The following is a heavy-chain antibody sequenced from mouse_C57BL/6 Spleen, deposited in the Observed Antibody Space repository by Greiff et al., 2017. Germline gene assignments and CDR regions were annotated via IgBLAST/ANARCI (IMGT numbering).Heavy chain of an antibody. CDR2: IDPSDSDT. CDR3: AREYNSDYVHFDY. D-gene: IGHD3-2*02. J-gene: IGHJ2*01. Sequence: QVQLQQPGAELVRPGSSVTLSCKASGYTFTSYWMHWVKQRPIQGLEWIGYIDPSDSDTHYNQKFKDTATLTVDKSSSTAYMPLSSQTSEDSAVYYSAREYNSDYVHFDYWGQGTTLTVSS. V-gene: IGHV1-52*01. CDR1: GYTFTSYW.